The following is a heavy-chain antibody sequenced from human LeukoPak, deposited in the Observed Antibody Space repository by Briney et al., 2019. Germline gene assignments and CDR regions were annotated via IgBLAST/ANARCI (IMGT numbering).Heavy chain of an antibody. J-gene: IGHJ4*02. CDR1: GYSFTGFY. D-gene: IGHD3-16*01. CDR3: ARDGVPIEY. V-gene: IGHV1-2*02. CDR2: INPSSGGT. Sequence: GASVKVSCKASGYSFTGFYMNWVRQAPGQGLEWMGWINPSSGGTNVVEKFQGRVTLTRDTSITTAFMELSSLTSDDTAVYYCARDGVPIEYWGQGTLVTVSA.